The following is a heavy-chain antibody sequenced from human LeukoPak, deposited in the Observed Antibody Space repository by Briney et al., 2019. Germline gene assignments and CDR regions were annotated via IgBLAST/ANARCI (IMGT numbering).Heavy chain of an antibody. V-gene: IGHV3-23*01. CDR1: GFTFSSYA. CDR3: AKDSRGVIKGDFDY. Sequence: GGSLRLSCAASGFTFSSYAMSWVRQAPGKGLEWASAISGSGGSTYYADSVKGRFTISRDNSKNTLYLQMNSLRAEDTAVYYCAKDSRGVIKGDFDYWGQGTLVTVSS. D-gene: IGHD3-10*01. CDR2: ISGSGGST. J-gene: IGHJ4*02.